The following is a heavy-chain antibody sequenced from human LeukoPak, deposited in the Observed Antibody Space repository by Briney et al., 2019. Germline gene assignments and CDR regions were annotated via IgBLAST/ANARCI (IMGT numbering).Heavy chain of an antibody. CDR2: ISWNSGSI. V-gene: IGHV3-9*03. CDR3: AKTRGSSWSGGFDY. Sequence: PGGSLRLSCAASGFTFDDYAMHWVRHAPGKGLEWVSGISWNSGSIGYADSVKGRFTISRDNAKNSLYLQMNSLRAEDMALYYCAKTRGSSWSGGFDYWGQGTLVTVSS. D-gene: IGHD6-13*01. CDR1: GFTFDDYA. J-gene: IGHJ4*02.